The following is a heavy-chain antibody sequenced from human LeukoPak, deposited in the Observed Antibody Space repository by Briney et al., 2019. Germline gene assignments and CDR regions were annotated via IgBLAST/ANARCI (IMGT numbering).Heavy chain of an antibody. CDR2: ISGSGGST. D-gene: IGHD3-16*01. CDR3: ARYPGDTPDYFDY. Sequence: GGSLRLSCAASGFTFSSYAMSWVRQAPGKGLEWVSAISGSGGSTNYADSVKGRFTISRDNSKNTLYLQMNSLRAEDTAVYYCARYPGDTPDYFDYWGQGTLVSVSS. CDR1: GFTFSSYA. V-gene: IGHV3-23*01. J-gene: IGHJ4*02.